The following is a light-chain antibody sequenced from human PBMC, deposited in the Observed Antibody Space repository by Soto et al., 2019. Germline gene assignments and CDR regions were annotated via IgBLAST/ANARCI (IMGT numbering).Light chain of an antibody. CDR1: RSVGSSN. Sequence: EIVLTQSPGTLSLSPGERATLSCRASRSVGSSNLAWYQQKPGQAPRLVIYDASRRATGIPDSFSGSGSGTDFTLTINRLEPEDFALYYCQQYGNSLTFGGGTKVDIK. CDR3: QQYGNSLT. CDR2: DAS. J-gene: IGKJ4*01. V-gene: IGKV3-20*01.